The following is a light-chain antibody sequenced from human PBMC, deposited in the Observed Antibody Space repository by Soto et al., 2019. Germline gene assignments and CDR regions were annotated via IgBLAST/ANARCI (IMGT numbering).Light chain of an antibody. CDR2: EGT. V-gene: IGLV2-23*03. CDR3: YSFAGSTTFSYV. Sequence: VLTQPASVSGSPGQSISISCTGTSSDVVTYNLVSWYQQHPGKAPTVLIYEGTKRPSGVSNRFSGSKSGNTASLTISGLQTEDEADYYCYSFAGSTTFSYVFGPGTKVTVL. CDR1: SSDVVTYNL. J-gene: IGLJ1*01.